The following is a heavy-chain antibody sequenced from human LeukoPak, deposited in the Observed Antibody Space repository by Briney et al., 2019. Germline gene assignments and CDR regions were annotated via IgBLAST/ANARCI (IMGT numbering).Heavy chain of an antibody. V-gene: IGHV1-24*01. Sequence: AASVKVSCKVSGYTLTELSMHWVRQAPGKGLEWMGGFDPEDGETIYAQEFQGRVTMTEDTSTDTAYMELSSLRSEDTAVYYCATDSPLSFDDSSGMDVWGQGTTVTVSS. CDR3: ATDSPLSFDDSSGMDV. J-gene: IGHJ6*02. CDR1: GYTLTELS. CDR2: FDPEDGET. D-gene: IGHD3-22*01.